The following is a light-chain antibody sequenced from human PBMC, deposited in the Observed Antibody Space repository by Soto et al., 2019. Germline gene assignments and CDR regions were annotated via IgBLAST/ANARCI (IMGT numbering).Light chain of an antibody. CDR1: GSDVGSYTL. V-gene: IGLV2-23*01. Sequence: QSVLTQPASVSGSPGQSVTISCTGTGSDVGSYTLVSWYQQDPGKAPRLIIYEATKRPSGVSHRFSGSKSDNTASLTISNLQPEDEAEYYCCSYAATNTWVFGGGTKVTVL. CDR3: CSYAATNTWV. J-gene: IGLJ3*02. CDR2: EAT.